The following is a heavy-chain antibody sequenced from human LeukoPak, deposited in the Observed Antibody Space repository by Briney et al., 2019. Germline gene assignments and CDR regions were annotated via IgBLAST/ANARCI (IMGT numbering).Heavy chain of an antibody. CDR1: GGSFSGYY. Sequence: SETLSLTCAVYGGSFSGYYRSWIRQPPGKGLEWIGEIDHSGSTNYNPSLKSRVTISVDTSKNQFSLKLSSVTAADTAVYYCARTWMDVWGKGTTVTVSS. J-gene: IGHJ6*04. V-gene: IGHV4-34*01. CDR3: ARTWMDV. CDR2: IDHSGST.